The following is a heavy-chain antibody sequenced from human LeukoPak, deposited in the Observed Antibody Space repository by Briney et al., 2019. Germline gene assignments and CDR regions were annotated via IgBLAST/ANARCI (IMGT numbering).Heavy chain of an antibody. CDR1: GFTFSDYY. J-gene: IGHJ6*03. CDR2: ISSSGSTI. Sequence: GGSLRLSWAASGFTFSDYYMSWIRQAQGKGLEWVSYISSSGSTIYYADSVKGRFTISRDNAKNSLYLQMNSLRAEDTAVYYCARDGLVVVPAAIRSYYYMDVWGKGTTVTVSS. CDR3: ARDGLVVVPAAIRSYYYMDV. V-gene: IGHV3-11*01. D-gene: IGHD2-2*01.